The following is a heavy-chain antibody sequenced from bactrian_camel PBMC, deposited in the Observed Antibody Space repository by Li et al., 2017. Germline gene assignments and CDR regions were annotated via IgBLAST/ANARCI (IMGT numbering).Heavy chain of an antibody. CDR1: GGIHCTYV. D-gene: IGHD6*01. V-gene: IGHV3S53*01. CDR3: AADSPEYDGSWYSSCPNPSFGI. Sequence: QVQESGGGSVQSGESLRLSCTASGGIHCTYVMSWYRQAPGKEREFVSSISTDGTTKYPDSMKGRFTVSQDNAKNTVYLQINNLQVDDTAVYYCAADSPEYDGSWYSSCPNPSFGIWGQGTQVTVS. CDR2: ISTDGTT. J-gene: IGHJ4*01.